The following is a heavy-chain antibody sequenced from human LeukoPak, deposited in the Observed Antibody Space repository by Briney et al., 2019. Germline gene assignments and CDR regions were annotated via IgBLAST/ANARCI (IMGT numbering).Heavy chain of an antibody. CDR2: IFYSGST. CDR3: ARKDYFDY. V-gene: IGHV4-39*01. J-gene: IGHJ4*02. CDR1: GGSISSSSYY. Sequence: SETLSLTCTVSGGSISSSSYYWGWIRQPPGKGLEWIGSIFYSGSTFYNPSLKSRVTMSVDTSKNQFSLRLSSVTAADTAVYYCARKDYFDYWGQGTLVTVSS.